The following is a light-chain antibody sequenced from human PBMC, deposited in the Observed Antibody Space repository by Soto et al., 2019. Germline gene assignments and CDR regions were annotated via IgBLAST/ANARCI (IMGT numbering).Light chain of an antibody. J-gene: IGLJ1*01. CDR2: GNS. CDR1: SSNIGAGYD. Sequence: QSVLTQPPSVSGAPGQRVTISCTGSSSNIGAGYDVHWYHQLPGTAPKLLIYGNSNRPSGVPDRFSGSKSGTSASLAITGLQAEDEAYYYCQSYDSSLSGYVFGTGTKVTGL. V-gene: IGLV1-40*01. CDR3: QSYDSSLSGYV.